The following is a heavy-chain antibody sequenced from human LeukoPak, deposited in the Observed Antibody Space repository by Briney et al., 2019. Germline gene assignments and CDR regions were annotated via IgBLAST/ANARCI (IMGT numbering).Heavy chain of an antibody. D-gene: IGHD3-9*01. CDR1: GGSISSYY. V-gene: IGHV4-59*01. CDR2: IYYNGST. Sequence: SETLSLTCTVSGGSISSYYWTWIRQPPGKGLEWIGYIYYNGSTKSNPSLKIRVTISLDTSKNQFSLKLSSVTAADTAMYYCARQDGVLTGYPFDSWGQGTLVTVSS. CDR3: ARQDGVLTGYPFDS. J-gene: IGHJ4*02.